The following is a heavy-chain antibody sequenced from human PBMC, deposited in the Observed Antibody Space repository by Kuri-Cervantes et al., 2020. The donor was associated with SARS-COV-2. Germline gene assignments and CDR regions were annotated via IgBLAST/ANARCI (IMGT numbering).Heavy chain of an antibody. D-gene: IGHD5-12*01. Sequence: ESLKISCTVSGGSISSHYWSWIRQPPGKGLEWIGYIYYSGSTNYNPSPKSRVTISVDTSKNQFSLKLSSVTAADTAVYYCARQGANLDYWGQGTLVTVSS. CDR3: ARQGANLDY. CDR1: GGSISSHY. J-gene: IGHJ4*02. V-gene: IGHV4-59*08. CDR2: IYYSGST.